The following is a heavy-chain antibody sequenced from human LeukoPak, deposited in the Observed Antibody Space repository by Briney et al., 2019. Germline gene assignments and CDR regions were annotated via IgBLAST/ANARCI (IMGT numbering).Heavy chain of an antibody. Sequence: PGGSLRLSCAASGFIFNSYGMHWVRQAPGKGLEWVAFIRYDGSNKYYADSVKGRFTISRDNSKNTLYLQMNSLRVEDTAVYYCARGGSYLSAFDIWGQGTMVTVSS. D-gene: IGHD1-26*01. CDR1: GFIFNSYG. CDR3: ARGGSYLSAFDI. V-gene: IGHV3-30*02. J-gene: IGHJ3*02. CDR2: IRYDGSNK.